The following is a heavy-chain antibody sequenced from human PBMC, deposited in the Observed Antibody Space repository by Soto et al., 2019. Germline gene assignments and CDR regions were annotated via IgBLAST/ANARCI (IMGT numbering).Heavy chain of an antibody. Sequence: QVQLVQSGAEVKKPGSSVKVSCKASGGTFSSYAISWVRQAPGQGLEWMGGIIPIFGTANYAQKFQGRVKIAADESTGPAYMELSSLRSEDTVGYYCARHVPAAGYYYGMDVWGQGTTVTVSS. V-gene: IGHV1-69*12. D-gene: IGHD2-2*01. CDR1: GGTFSSYA. CDR2: IIPIFGTA. CDR3: ARHVPAAGYYYGMDV. J-gene: IGHJ6*02.